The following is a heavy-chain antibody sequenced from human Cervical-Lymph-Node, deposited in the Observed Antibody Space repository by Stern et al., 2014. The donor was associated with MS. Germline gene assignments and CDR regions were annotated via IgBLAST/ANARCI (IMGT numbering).Heavy chain of an antibody. J-gene: IGHJ3*02. D-gene: IGHD3-3*01. CDR3: AQNTMFGVVIHGAFDI. V-gene: IGHV2-5*02. Sequence: QITLKESGPTLVKPTQTLTLTCTFSGFSLSTSGVGVGWIRQPPGKALEWLAPLYWDDDKRYSPSLKSRLTITKDTSKNQVVLTMTNMDPVDTATYYCAQNTMFGVVIHGAFDIWGQGTMVTVSS. CDR2: LYWDDDK. CDR1: GFSLSTSGVG.